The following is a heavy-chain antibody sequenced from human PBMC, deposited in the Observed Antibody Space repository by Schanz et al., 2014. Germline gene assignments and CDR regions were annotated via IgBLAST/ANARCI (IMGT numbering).Heavy chain of an antibody. V-gene: IGHV1-2*06. CDR3: AREGSGWYRAIYYGMDV. CDR1: EYTFTDYS. D-gene: IGHD6-19*01. Sequence: QVQLVQSGAEVKKPGASVRLSCKTSEYTFTDYSIHWVRQAPGQGLEWMGRINPNSGDSKYEQKFQGRVTMTRDTSISTAYMELSRLRSDDSAVYYCAREGSGWYRAIYYGMDVWGQGTRVTVSS. J-gene: IGHJ6*02. CDR2: INPNSGDS.